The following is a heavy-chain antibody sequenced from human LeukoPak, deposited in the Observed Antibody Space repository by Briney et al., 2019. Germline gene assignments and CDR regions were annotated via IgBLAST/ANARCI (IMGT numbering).Heavy chain of an antibody. CDR2: IYYTGST. Sequence: PSETLSLTCSVSGGSGGSGTYYWTWIRQPPGKGLDYIGYIYYTGSTSYNPSLKSRVTISVDTSKNQFSLKLSSVTAADTAVYYCARCATARGYAFDIWGQGTMVTVSS. J-gene: IGHJ3*02. D-gene: IGHD1-26*01. CDR1: GGSGGSGTYY. V-gene: IGHV4-61*01. CDR3: ARCATARGYAFDI.